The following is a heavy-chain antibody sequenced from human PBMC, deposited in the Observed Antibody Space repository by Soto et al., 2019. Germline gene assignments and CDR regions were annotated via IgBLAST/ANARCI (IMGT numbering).Heavy chain of an antibody. CDR1: GYSFTSYW. Sequence: GESLKISCNGSGYSFTSYWTSWVRQMHGKGLEWMGRIDPSDSYNNYSPSFQGHVTISADKSISTAYLQWSSLKASDNAMYYCARPGRMLLYGMDVWGQGTTVTVSS. CDR3: ARPGRMLLYGMDV. J-gene: IGHJ6*02. CDR2: IDPSDSYN. V-gene: IGHV5-10-1*01. D-gene: IGHD2-15*01.